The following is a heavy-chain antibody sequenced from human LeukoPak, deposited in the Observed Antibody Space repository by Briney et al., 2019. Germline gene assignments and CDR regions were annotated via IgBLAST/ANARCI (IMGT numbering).Heavy chain of an antibody. D-gene: IGHD3-9*01. CDR1: GVSVSGTNFC. Sequence: PSETLSLTCTVSGVSVSGTNFCWGWVRQPPGKGLEWIGNIYYSGTTSSNPSLTSRVSVSVDTSTNQFSLKMTSVTAADTAVYYCARLTKGRFFDYFFDFWGQGALVTVSS. V-gene: IGHV4-39*01. CDR3: ARLTKGRFFDYFFDF. CDR2: IYYSGTT. J-gene: IGHJ4*02.